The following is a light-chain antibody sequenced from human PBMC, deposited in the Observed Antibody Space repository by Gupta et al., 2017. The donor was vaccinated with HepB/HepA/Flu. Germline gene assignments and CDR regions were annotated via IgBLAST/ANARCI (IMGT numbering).Light chain of an antibody. CDR3: AAWDDSLNGYV. CDR1: SSNIGNNA. J-gene: IGLJ1*01. V-gene: IGLV1-44*01. CDR2: KNN. Sequence: QSVLTQPPSASGPPGQRVRISCYGSSSNIGNNAVSWYQQLPGTAPKLLIYKNNEWPSGVPDRFSGSKSGTSASLAISGLQSEDEADYYCAAWDDSLNGYVFGTGTKVTVL.